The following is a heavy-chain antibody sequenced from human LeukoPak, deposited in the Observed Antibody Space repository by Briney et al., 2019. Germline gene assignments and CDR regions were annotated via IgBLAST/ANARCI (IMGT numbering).Heavy chain of an antibody. CDR3: ARASHWNQLHYFDY. V-gene: IGHV4-4*02. CDR1: GGSISSSNW. Sequence: PSETLSLTCAVSGGSISSSNWWSWVRQPPGKGLEWIGEIYHSGSTNYNPSLKSRVTISLDKSKNQFSLNLSSVTAADMALYYCARASHWNQLHYFDYWGQGTLVTVSS. J-gene: IGHJ4*02. CDR2: IYHSGST. D-gene: IGHD1-1*01.